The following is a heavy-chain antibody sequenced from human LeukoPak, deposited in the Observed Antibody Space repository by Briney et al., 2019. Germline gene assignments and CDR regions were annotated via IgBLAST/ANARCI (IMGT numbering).Heavy chain of an antibody. CDR2: IWYDGSNE. J-gene: IGHJ3*01. D-gene: IGHD3-10*02. CDR1: GFSFSNSG. Sequence: GGSLRLSWEESGFSFSNSGMHWVRQAPGKGLEWVAVIWYDGSNEYYADAVKGRFTISRDNSKNTVHLQMNSLRVEDTSVYFCAREISMFVNAFDLWGQGTLVTVTS. CDR3: AREISMFVNAFDL. V-gene: IGHV3-33*01.